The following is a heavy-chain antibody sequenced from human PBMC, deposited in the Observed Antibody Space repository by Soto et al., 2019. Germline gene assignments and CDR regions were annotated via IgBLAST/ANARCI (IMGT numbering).Heavy chain of an antibody. D-gene: IGHD5-12*01. CDR2: INHSGST. V-gene: IGHV4-39*07. CDR3: ARYRNRQYSLDY. Sequence: PSETLSLTCTVSGGSISSGGYYWSWIRQPPGKGLEWIGEINHSGSTNYNPSLKSRVTISVDTSKNQFSLKLSSVTAADTAVYYCARYRNRQYSLDYWGQGTLVTVSS. CDR1: GGSISSGGYY. J-gene: IGHJ4*02.